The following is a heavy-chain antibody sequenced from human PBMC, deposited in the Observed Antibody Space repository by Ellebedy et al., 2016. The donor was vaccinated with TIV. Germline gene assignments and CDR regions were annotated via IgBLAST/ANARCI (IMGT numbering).Heavy chain of an antibody. V-gene: IGHV4-31*03. CDR2: IYYSGST. D-gene: IGHD3-10*01. CDR1: GGSMSGYS. J-gene: IGHJ6*02. CDR3: ARGPRPGSRDAMDV. Sequence: LRLSCSVSGGSMSGYSWTWIRQHPGKGLEWIGNIYYSGSTYYNPSLKSRVTISVDRSKNQFSLKLSSVIAADTAVYNCARGPRPGSRDAMDVWGQGTTVTVSS.